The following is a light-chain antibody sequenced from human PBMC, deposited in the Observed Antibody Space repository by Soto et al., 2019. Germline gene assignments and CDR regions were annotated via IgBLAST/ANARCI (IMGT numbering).Light chain of an antibody. CDR1: SSDVGGYNY. CDR2: DVS. Sequence: QSVLTQPASVSGSPGQSITLSCTGTSSDVGGYNYVSWFQQHPGKAPKLMIYDVSYRPSGVSNRFSGSKSGNTASLTISGLQAEDEADYYCSSYTSSSTLVFGGGTKLTVL. J-gene: IGLJ2*01. V-gene: IGLV2-14*03. CDR3: SSYTSSSTLV.